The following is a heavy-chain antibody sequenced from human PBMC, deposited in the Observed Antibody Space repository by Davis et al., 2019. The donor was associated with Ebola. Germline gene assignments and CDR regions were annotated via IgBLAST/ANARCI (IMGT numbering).Heavy chain of an antibody. Sequence: ASVKVSCKASGYTFTSYYMHWVRQAPGQGLEWMGIINPSSGSTDYAQKFQGRVTITADKSTSTAYMELSSLRSEDTAVYYCARAAGAAADYYYYGMDVWGQGTTVTVSS. D-gene: IGHD6-13*01. CDR1: GYTFTSYY. J-gene: IGHJ6*02. CDR2: INPSSGST. CDR3: ARAAGAAADYYYYGMDV. V-gene: IGHV1-46*01.